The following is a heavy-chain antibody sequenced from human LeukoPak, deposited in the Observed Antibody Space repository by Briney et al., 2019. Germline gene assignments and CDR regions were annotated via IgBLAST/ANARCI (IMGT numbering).Heavy chain of an antibody. J-gene: IGHJ5*01. CDR1: GFTFSSYW. CDR2: IKRDGNEK. Sequence: PGGSLRLSCAASGFTFSSYWMNWVHQAPGKGREWVSNIKRDGNEKNYVDSVRGRFSISRDNAKNSLYLQMDSLRAEDTAVYYCAKEGAYPIITYDSWGQGALVTVSS. D-gene: IGHD3-10*01. CDR3: AKEGAYPIITYDS. V-gene: IGHV3-7*01.